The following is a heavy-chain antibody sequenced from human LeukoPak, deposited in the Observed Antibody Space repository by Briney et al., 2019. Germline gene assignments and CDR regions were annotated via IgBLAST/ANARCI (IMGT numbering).Heavy chain of an antibody. CDR2: INHSGST. Sequence: SETLSLTGAIYGGSFSGYYWSWIRQPPGKGLEWIGEINHSGSTNYNPSLKSRVTISVDTSKNQFSLKLSSVTAADTAVYYCARRLRGYYDSSGYYRHIDYWGQGTLVTVSS. D-gene: IGHD3-22*01. CDR3: ARRLRGYYDSSGYYRHIDY. CDR1: GGSFSGYY. V-gene: IGHV4-34*01. J-gene: IGHJ4*02.